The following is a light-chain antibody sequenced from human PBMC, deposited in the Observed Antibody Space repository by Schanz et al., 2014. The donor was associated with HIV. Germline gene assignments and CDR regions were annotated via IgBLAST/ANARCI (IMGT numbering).Light chain of an antibody. CDR3: QQAKNFPRT. J-gene: IGKJ1*01. CDR2: TAS. CDR1: QGIGYW. V-gene: IGKV1-12*01. Sequence: DIQMTQSPSSVSASVGDRVTITCRASQGIGYWLAWYRQKPGKAPELLIFTASSLASGVPSRFSGSGSGTDFTLTISSLRPEDSAIYYCQQAKNFPRTFGQGTKVEIK.